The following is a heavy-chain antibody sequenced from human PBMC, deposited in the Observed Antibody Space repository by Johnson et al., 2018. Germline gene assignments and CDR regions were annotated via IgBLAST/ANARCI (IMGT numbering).Heavy chain of an antibody. Sequence: VQLVESGGGVVQPGRSLRLSCAASEFTFSNYDMHWVRQAPGKGLEWVAVISYDGTNKDYADYVKGQFTISRDNSKNTLYLQMNSLRVEDTAVYYCAREGYSSGRAGIFDMWGQGTMVTVSS. CDR1: EFTFSNYD. V-gene: IGHV3-30*03. CDR2: ISYDGTNK. CDR3: AREGYSSGRAGIFDM. D-gene: IGHD6-19*01. J-gene: IGHJ3*02.